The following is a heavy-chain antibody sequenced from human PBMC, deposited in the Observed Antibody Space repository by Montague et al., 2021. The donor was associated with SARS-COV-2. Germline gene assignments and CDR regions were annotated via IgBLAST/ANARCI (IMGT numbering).Heavy chain of an antibody. V-gene: IGHV4-39*07. Sequence: SETLSLTCTVSGGSISSSSYYWGWIRQPPGKGLEWIGSIYYSGSTYYNPSHKSRVTISVDTSKNHFSLKLNSVTAADTAVYYCARDPSRQLLLYPVGDYYYGMDVWGQGTTVTVSS. J-gene: IGHJ6*02. CDR2: IYYSGST. CDR1: GGSISSSSYY. D-gene: IGHD2-2*02. CDR3: ARDPSRQLLLYPVGDYYYGMDV.